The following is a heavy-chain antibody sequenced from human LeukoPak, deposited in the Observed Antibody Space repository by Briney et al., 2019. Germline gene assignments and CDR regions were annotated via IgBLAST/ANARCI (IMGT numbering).Heavy chain of an antibody. CDR1: GGSFSGYY. V-gene: IGHV4-34*01. J-gene: IGHJ4*02. CDR2: INHSGST. D-gene: IGHD1-26*01. CDR3: ARGRGIVGATTSPPFDY. Sequence: SETLSLTWAVYGGSFSGYYWSWIRQPPGKGLEGIGEINHSGSTNYNPSLMSRVTISVDTSKNQFSLKLSSVTAADTAVYYCARGRGIVGATTSPPFDYWGQGTLVTVSS.